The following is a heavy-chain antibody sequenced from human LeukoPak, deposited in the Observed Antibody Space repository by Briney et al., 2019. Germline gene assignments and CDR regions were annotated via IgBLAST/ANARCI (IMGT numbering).Heavy chain of an antibody. CDR3: ARGQWGLYAAAFDI. V-gene: IGHV6-1*01. D-gene: IGHD6-19*01. J-gene: IGHJ3*02. CDR1: GVSVSSNSAA. Sequence: SQTLSLTCAISGVSVSSNSAAWHWIRQSPSRGREWLGRTYYRSKWYNEYALSVKSRITTNPDTSKNQFSLQLNSVTPEDTAVYYCARGQWGLYAAAFDIWGRGTMVTVSS. CDR2: TYYRSKWYN.